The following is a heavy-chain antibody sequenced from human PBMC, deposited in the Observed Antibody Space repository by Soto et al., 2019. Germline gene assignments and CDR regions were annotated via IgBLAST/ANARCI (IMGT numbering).Heavy chain of an antibody. Sequence: QVQLVQSGAEVKKPGSSVKVSCKASGGTFSSYAISWVRQAPGQGLEWMGGIIPIFGTANYAQKFQGRVTITADESTSTGYMELSSLRSEDTAVYYCASGAAAPPVGGMDVWGQGTTVTVSS. CDR3: ASGAAAPPVGGMDV. V-gene: IGHV1-69*12. CDR2: IIPIFGTA. CDR1: GGTFSSYA. D-gene: IGHD6-13*01. J-gene: IGHJ6*02.